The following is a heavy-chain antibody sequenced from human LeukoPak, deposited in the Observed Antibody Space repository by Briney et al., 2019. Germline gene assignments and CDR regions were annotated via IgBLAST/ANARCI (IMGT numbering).Heavy chain of an antibody. J-gene: IGHJ4*02. V-gene: IGHV3-23*01. CDR3: AKVRKNDYVWGSYRVFDY. CDR2: ISGSGGST. CDR1: GFTFSSYA. Sequence: QSGGSLRLSCAASGFTFSSYAMSWVRQAPGKGLEWVSAISGSGGSTYYADSVKGRFTISRDNSKNTLYLQMNSLRAENTAVYYCAKVRKNDYVWGSYRVFDYWGQGTLVTVSS. D-gene: IGHD3-16*02.